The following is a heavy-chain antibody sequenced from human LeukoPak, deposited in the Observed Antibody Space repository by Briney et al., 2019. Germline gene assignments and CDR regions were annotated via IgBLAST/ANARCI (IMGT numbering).Heavy chain of an antibody. D-gene: IGHD3-9*01. CDR3: ARDLGYDTDY. CDR1: GYSISSGYY. CDR2: IYHSGST. Sequence: SETLSLTCTVSGYSISSGYYWGWIRQPPGKGLEWIGSIYHSGSTYYNPSLKSRVTISVDTSKNQFSLKLSSVTAADTAVYYCARDLGYDTDYWGQGTLVTVSS. J-gene: IGHJ4*02. V-gene: IGHV4-38-2*02.